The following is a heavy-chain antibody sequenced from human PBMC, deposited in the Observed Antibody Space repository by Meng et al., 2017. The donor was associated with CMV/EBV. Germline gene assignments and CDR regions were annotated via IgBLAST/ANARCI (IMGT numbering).Heavy chain of an antibody. CDR1: GFTFSSYG. V-gene: IGHV3-30*02. Sequence: GGSLRLSCAASGFTFSSYGMHGVRQAPGKGLEWVAFIRYDGSNKYYADSVMGRFTISRDNSKNTLYLQMNSLRAEDTAVYYCAKNQGEVEYYYGSVEYTPDDYYFDYWGQGTLVTVSS. D-gene: IGHD3-10*01. CDR3: AKNQGEVEYYYGSVEYTPDDYYFDY. J-gene: IGHJ4*02. CDR2: IRYDGSNK.